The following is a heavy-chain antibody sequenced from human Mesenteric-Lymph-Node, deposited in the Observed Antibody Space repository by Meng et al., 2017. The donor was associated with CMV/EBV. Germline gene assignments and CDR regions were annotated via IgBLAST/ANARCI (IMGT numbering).Heavy chain of an antibody. CDR1: GDSIDNYY. Sequence: SETLSLTCTVSGDSIDNYYWNWIRQPPGKGLEWIGSIYYSGSTYYNPSLKSRVTISVDTSKNQFSLKLSSVTAADTAVYYCARDPGYYDFWSGYYKGHYYYYGMDVWGQGTTVTVSS. D-gene: IGHD3-3*01. V-gene: IGHV4-59*12. CDR2: IYYSGST. CDR3: ARDPGYYDFWSGYYKGHYYYYGMDV. J-gene: IGHJ6*02.